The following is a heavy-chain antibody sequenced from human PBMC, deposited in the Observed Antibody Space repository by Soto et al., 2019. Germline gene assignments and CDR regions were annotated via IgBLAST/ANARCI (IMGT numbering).Heavy chain of an antibody. CDR1: GFTFSNYA. CDR2: ISYDGSNE. CDR3: ARDNIPDSSGYYCFDY. J-gene: IGHJ4*02. Sequence: GGSLRLSCAASGFTFSNYAMFWVRQAPGKGLEWVAAISYDGSNEYYAESVKGRFTISRDKSKNTLYLQMNSLRAEDTAVYYCARDNIPDSSGYYCFDYWGQGTLVTVSS. D-gene: IGHD3-22*01. V-gene: IGHV3-30-3*01.